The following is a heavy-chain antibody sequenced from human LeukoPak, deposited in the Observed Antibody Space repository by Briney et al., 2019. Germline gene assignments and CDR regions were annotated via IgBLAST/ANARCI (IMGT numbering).Heavy chain of an antibody. J-gene: IGHJ4*02. D-gene: IGHD3-3*01. CDR1: GFDFSSNW. CDR3: AKDHYWSIDY. V-gene: IGHV3-74*01. Sequence: PGGSLRLSCAASGFDFSSNWMHWVRHAPGQGLVWVSRIKGDGISTNYADSVKGRFTISRDIAKNTLYLQMNSLRAEDTGVYYCAKDHYWSIDYWGRGTLVTASS. CDR2: IKGDGIST.